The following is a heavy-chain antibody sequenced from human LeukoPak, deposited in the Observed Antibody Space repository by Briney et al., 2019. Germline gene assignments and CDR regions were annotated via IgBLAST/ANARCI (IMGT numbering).Heavy chain of an antibody. V-gene: IGHV1-8*01. CDR2: MNPDNGNT. CDR1: GYTFTRFD. D-gene: IGHD2-8*01. J-gene: IGHJ4*02. Sequence: ASVKVSCKTSGYTFTRFDINWVRQATGQGHEWMGWMNPDNGNTDYAQKFQGRVTMTRNTSIDTVYLELSNLRSEDTAVYYCARGEYMYGHEIDHWGQGTLVTVSS. CDR3: ARGEYMYGHEIDH.